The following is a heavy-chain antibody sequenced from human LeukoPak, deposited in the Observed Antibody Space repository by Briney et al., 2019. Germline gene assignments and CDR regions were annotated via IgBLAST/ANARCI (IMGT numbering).Heavy chain of an antibody. J-gene: IGHJ4*02. Sequence: GGSLRLSCAASGFTFSTYSLTWVRQAPGKGLEWVSSIDSSSSYIHYADSVKGRFTISRDNSKNTPYLQMNSLRAEDTAVYYCARDSGYDSSGYYVYWGQGTLVTVSS. CDR2: IDSSSSYI. CDR3: ARDSGYDSSGYYVY. CDR1: GFTFSTYS. V-gene: IGHV3-21*01. D-gene: IGHD3-22*01.